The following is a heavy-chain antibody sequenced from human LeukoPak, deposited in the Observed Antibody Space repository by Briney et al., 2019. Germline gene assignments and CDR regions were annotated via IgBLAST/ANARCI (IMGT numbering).Heavy chain of an antibody. V-gene: IGHV4-59*12. CDR3: ARVKTVVGVLSLVTKKDRSRYYFDY. CDR2: IYYSGST. D-gene: IGHD2/OR15-2a*01. Sequence: PSETLSLTCTVSGGSISSYYWSWIRQPPGKGLEWIGYIYYSGSTNYNPSLKSRVTISVDTSKNQFSLKLTSVTAADTAVYYCARVKTVVGVLSLVTKKDRSRYYFDYWGQGTLVTVSS. CDR1: GGSISSYY. J-gene: IGHJ4*02.